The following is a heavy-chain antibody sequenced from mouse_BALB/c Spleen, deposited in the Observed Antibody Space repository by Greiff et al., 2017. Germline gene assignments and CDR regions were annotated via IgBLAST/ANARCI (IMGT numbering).Heavy chain of an antibody. CDR3: ARYDGYYGYYAMDY. V-gene: IGHV2-6-4*01. Sequence: VKVVESGPGLVAPSQSLSITCTVSGFSLSRYSVHWVRQPPGKGLEWLGMIWGGGSTDYNSALKSRLSISKDNSKSQVFLKMNSLQTDDTAMYYCARYDGYYGYYAMDYWGQGTSVTVSS. CDR1: GFSLSRYS. J-gene: IGHJ4*01. CDR2: IWGGGST. D-gene: IGHD2-3*01.